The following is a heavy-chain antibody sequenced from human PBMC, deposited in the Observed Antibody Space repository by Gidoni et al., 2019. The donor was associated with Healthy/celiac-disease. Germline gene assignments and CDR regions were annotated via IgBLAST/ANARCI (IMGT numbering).Heavy chain of an antibody. Sequence: EVQLVESGGGLVKPGGSLRLSCAASGFTFSNAWMRWVRQAPGKGLEWVGRIKSKTDGGTTDYAAPVKGRFTISRDDSKNTLYLQMNSLKTEDTAVYYCTTDSYDSSGFDYWGQGTLVTVSS. D-gene: IGHD3-22*01. V-gene: IGHV3-15*01. CDR1: GFTFSNAW. CDR3: TTDSYDSSGFDY. CDR2: IKSKTDGGTT. J-gene: IGHJ4*02.